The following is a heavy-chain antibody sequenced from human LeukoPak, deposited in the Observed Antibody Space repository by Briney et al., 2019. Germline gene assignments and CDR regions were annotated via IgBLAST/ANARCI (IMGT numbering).Heavy chain of an antibody. CDR3: ASPSSSSSTYDY. V-gene: IGHV4-39*01. CDR2: IYYSGST. J-gene: IGHJ4*02. D-gene: IGHD6-6*01. CDR1: GGAISSSNYY. Sequence: SETLSLTCTVSGGAISSSNYYWGWIRQPPGKGLEWTGSIYYSGSTYYNPSLKSRVTISVDTSKNQFSLKLSSVTAADTAVYYCASPSSSSSTYDYWGQGTLVTVSS.